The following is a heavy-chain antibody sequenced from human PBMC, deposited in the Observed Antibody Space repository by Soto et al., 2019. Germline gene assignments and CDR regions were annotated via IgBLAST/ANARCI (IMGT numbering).Heavy chain of an antibody. D-gene: IGHD3-10*01. V-gene: IGHV5-51*01. CDR2: IYPGDSDT. CDR1: GYSFTSYW. CDR3: ARRPTVGSFGMDV. J-gene: IGHJ6*02. Sequence: PGESLKISCMGSGYSFTSYWINWVRQMPGKGLEWMGIIYPGDSDTRYSPSFQGQVTISADKSISTAYLQWSSLKASDTAMYYCARRPTVGSFGMDVWGQGTTVTVSS.